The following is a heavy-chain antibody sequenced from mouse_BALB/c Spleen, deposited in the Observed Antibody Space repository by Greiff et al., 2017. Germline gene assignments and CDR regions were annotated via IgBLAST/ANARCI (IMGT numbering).Heavy chain of an antibody. CDR1: GFNIKDTY. V-gene: IGHV14-3*02. D-gene: IGHD3-1*01. CDR2: IDPANGNT. J-gene: IGHJ2*01. CDR3: AAGGLGHVDY. Sequence: EVKLQQSGAELVKPGASVKLSCTASGFNIKDTYMHWVKQRPEQGLEWIGRIDPANGNTKYDPKFQGKATITADTSSNTAYLQLSSLTSEDTAVYYCAAGGLGHVDYWGQGTTLTVSS.